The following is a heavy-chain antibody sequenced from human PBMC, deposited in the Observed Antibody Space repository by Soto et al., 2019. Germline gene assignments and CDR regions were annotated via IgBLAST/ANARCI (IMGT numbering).Heavy chain of an antibody. D-gene: IGHD3-3*01. CDR3: AKDKYTIFRAVDY. J-gene: IGHJ4*02. CDR2: ITNSGGST. Sequence: EVQLLDSGGGLVQPGGSLRLSCATSGFTFNSCAMSWVRQAPGKGLEWVSTITNSGGSTYYVDSVEGRFTISRDNPKNTLYLQMNRLRVEDTAVYYCAKDKYTIFRAVDYWGQGTLVTVSS. V-gene: IGHV3-23*01. CDR1: GFTFNSCA.